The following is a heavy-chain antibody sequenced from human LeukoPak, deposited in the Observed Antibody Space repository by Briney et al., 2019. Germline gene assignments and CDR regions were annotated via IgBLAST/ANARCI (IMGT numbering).Heavy chain of an antibody. CDR1: GFTFSTYS. D-gene: IGHD3-10*01. CDR2: ISSSITYI. V-gene: IGHV3-21*01. J-gene: IGHJ4*02. Sequence: PGGSLRLSCAASGFTFSTYSMKWVRQAPGKGLEWVSSISSSITYIYYADSVKGRFTISRDNAKNSLYLQMNSLRAEDTAVYYCAVSCGSGSYSPSDYWGQGTLVTVSS. CDR3: AVSCGSGSYSPSDY.